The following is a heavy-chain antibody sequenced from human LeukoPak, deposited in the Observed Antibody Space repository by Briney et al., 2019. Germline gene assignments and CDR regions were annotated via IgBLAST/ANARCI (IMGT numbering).Heavy chain of an antibody. CDR1: GFTFDSYW. D-gene: IGHD6-13*01. CDR2: IKEDGSEK. V-gene: IGHV3-7*05. Sequence: GGSLRLSCATSGFTFDSYWMSWVRQAPGKGLEWVANIKEDGSEKYYVDSVKGRFTISRDNAKNSVYLQMNSLRAEDTAVYYWAREIGSAARGRWGQGTLVTVSS. J-gene: IGHJ4*02. CDR3: AREIGSAARGR.